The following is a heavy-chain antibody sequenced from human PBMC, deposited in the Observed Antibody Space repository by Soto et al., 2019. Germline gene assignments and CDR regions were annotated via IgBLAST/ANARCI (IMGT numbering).Heavy chain of an antibody. CDR2: INPNSGGT. J-gene: IGHJ6*02. CDR3: ARSVAGRGVYYYYGMDV. Sequence: QVQLVQSGAEVKKPGASVKVSCKASGYTFTGYYMHWGRQATGQGLEWMGWINPNSGGTNYAQKSQGWVTMTRDTSISTAYMELSRLRSDDTAVYYCARSVAGRGVYYYYGMDVWGQGTTVTVSS. D-gene: IGHD6-19*01. CDR1: GYTFTGYY. V-gene: IGHV1-2*04.